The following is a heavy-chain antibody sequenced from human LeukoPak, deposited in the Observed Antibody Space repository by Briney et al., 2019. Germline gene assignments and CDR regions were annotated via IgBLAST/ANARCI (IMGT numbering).Heavy chain of an antibody. J-gene: IGHJ5*02. CDR1: GGSISSSNW. CDR3: ARDRDYYDSSANWFDP. D-gene: IGHD3-22*01. Sequence: PSETLSLTCAVSGGSISSSNWWSWVRQPPGKGLEWIGEINHSGSTNYNPSLKSRVTISVDRSKNQFSLKLSSVTAADTAVYYCARDRDYYDSSANWFDPWGQGTLVTVSS. CDR2: INHSGST. V-gene: IGHV4-4*02.